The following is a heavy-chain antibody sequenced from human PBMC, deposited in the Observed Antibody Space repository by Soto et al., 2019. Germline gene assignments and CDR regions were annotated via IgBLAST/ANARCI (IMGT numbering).Heavy chain of an antibody. CDR3: ARDNKRNYYDSSGYYYGYFQH. CDR1: GFTFSSYG. J-gene: IGHJ1*01. D-gene: IGHD3-22*01. Sequence: GGSLRLSCAASGFTFSSYGMHLVRQAPGKGLEWVAVIWYDGSNKYYADSVKGRFTISRDNSKNTLYLQMNSLRAEDTAVYYCARDNKRNYYDSSGYYYGYFQHWGQGTLVTVSS. CDR2: IWYDGSNK. V-gene: IGHV3-33*01.